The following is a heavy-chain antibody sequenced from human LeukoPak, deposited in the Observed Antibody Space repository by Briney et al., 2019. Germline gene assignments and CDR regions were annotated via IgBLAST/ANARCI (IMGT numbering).Heavy chain of an antibody. J-gene: IGHJ4*02. CDR3: ARSGYSYYFDY. Sequence: PSETLSLTCAVYGGSFSGYYWSGIRQPPGKGLEWIGEINHSGSTNYNPSLKSRVTISVDTSKNQFSLKLSSVTAADTAVYYCARSGYSYYFDYWGQGTLVTVSS. CDR1: GGSFSGYY. CDR2: INHSGST. V-gene: IGHV4-34*01. D-gene: IGHD3-3*01.